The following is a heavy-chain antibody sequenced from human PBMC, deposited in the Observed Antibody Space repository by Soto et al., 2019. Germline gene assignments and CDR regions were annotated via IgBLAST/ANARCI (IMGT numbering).Heavy chain of an antibody. CDR3: ANDIKRGLNYSYYMDV. V-gene: IGHV3-9*01. Sequence: EVQLVESGGGLVQPGRSLRLSCAASGFSFNDFAMHWVRQAPGKGLEWVSGISWNSGTRGYADSVKGRFTISRDNAENSLYLQMNSLRSEDTALYYCANDIKRGLNYSYYMDVWGKGTTVTVSS. CDR1: GFSFNDFA. J-gene: IGHJ6*03. CDR2: ISWNSGTR.